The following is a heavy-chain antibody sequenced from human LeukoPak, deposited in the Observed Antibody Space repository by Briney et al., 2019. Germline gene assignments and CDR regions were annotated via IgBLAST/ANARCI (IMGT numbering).Heavy chain of an antibody. D-gene: IGHD3-22*01. CDR3: ARHLYYYDSSGFNY. J-gene: IGHJ4*02. V-gene: IGHV4-59*08. CDR1: GGSISSYY. Sequence: SETLSLTCTVSGGSISSYYWSWIRQPPGKGLEWIGYIYYSGSTNYNPPLKSRVTISVDTSKNQFSLKLSSVTAADTAVYYCARHLYYYDSSGFNYWGQGTLVTVSS. CDR2: IYYSGST.